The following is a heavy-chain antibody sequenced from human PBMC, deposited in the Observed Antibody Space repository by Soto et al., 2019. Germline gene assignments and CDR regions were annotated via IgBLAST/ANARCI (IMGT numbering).Heavy chain of an antibody. CDR1: GFTFSSYG. D-gene: IGHD6-19*01. CDR2: IWYDGSNK. CDR3: ARGPSGWYSAYYGMDV. Sequence: GGSLRLSCAASGFTFSSYGMHWVRQAPGKGLEWVAVIWYDGSNKYYADSVKGRFTISRDNSKNTLYLQMNSLRAEDTAVYYCARGPSGWYSAYYGMDVWGQGTTVTVSS. J-gene: IGHJ6*02. V-gene: IGHV3-33*01.